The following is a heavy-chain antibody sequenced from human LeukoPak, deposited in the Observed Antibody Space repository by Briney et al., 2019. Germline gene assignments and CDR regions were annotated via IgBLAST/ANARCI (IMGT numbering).Heavy chain of an antibody. CDR1: GGTFSSYA. CDR2: IIPIFGTA. CDR3: ARGRTVTTDFYFDY. Sequence: ASVKVSCKASGGTFSSYAISWVRQAPGQGLEWVGGIIPIFGTANYAQKFQGRVTITADESTSTAYMELSSLRSEDTAVYYCARGRTVTTDFYFDYWGQGTLVTVSS. D-gene: IGHD4-17*01. J-gene: IGHJ4*02. V-gene: IGHV1-69*01.